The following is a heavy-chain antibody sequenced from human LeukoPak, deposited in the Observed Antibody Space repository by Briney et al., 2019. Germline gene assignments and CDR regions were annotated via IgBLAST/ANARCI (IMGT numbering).Heavy chain of an antibody. CDR1: GYTFTGYY. CDR2: INPNSGGT. D-gene: IGHD1-14*01. J-gene: IGHJ3*02. CDR3: AREMSGTYDAFDI. Sequence: ASVKVSCKASGYTFTGYYMHWVRQAPGQGLEWMGWINPNSGGTNYAQKFQGRVTMTRDTSISTAYMELSRLRSDDTAVYYCAREMSGTYDAFDIWGQGTMVTVSS. V-gene: IGHV1-2*02.